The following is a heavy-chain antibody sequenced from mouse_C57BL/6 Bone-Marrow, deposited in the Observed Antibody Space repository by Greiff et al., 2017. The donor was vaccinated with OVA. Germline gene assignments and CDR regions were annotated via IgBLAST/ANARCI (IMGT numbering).Heavy chain of an antibody. V-gene: IGHV5-12*01. J-gene: IGHJ4*01. CDR2: ISNGGGST. CDR1: GFTFRDFY. CDR3: ARLDAMDY. Sequence: EVKLMESGGGLVQPGGSLKLSCAASGFTFRDFYMYWIRQTPEKRLEWVAYISNGGGSTYYPDTVKGRFTISRDNAKNTLYLQMSRLKSEDTAMYYCARLDAMDYWGQGTSVTVSS.